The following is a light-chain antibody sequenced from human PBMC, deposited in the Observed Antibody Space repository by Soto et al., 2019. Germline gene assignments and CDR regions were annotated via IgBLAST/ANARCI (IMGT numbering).Light chain of an antibody. CDR1: ESVSTY. Sequence: EIVLTQSPATLSLSPGERATLSCRASESVSTYLAWYQQKPGQAPRLLMYDASTRATGIPARFSGSGSGTAFTLTISSLQPADSAVYFCQQRSNWPSITFGQGTRLENK. CDR3: QQRSNWPSIT. V-gene: IGKV3-11*01. CDR2: DAS. J-gene: IGKJ5*01.